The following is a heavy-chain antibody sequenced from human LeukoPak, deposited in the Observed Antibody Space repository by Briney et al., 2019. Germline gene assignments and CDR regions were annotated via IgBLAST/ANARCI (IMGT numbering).Heavy chain of an antibody. V-gene: IGHV3-33*01. D-gene: IGHD3-10*01. CDR3: SRNPLGFGELYYFDY. CDR2: LWCDGSNI. Sequence: GGALRVSCAASGFTFRSSGIYWVRQAPRKGLESVSVLWCDGSNIHYAGSVKGRFPISRVNSKNVLYLQMNGLRAEDTVVYYCSRNPLGFGELYYFDYWGQGTLVSVSS. J-gene: IGHJ4*02. CDR1: GFTFRSSG.